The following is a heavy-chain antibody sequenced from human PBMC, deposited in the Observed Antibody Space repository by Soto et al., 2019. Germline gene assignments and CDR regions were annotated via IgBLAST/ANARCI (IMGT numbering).Heavy chain of an antibody. J-gene: IGHJ6*02. CDR1: GYTFTSYG. V-gene: IGHV1-18*01. D-gene: IGHD3-16*01. CDR2: INGYTGNT. Sequence: ASVKVSCKASGYTFTSYGLSWVRQTPGQGLEWMGWINGYTGNTNYAQKFQGRVTMTTDTSTNTAYLDLWTLISDDTAVYYCARSWVTGKGGIDVWGQGTTVTVSS. CDR3: ARSWVTGKGGIDV.